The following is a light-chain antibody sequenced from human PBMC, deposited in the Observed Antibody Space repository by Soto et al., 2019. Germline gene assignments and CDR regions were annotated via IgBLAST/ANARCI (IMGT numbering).Light chain of an antibody. V-gene: IGKV3D-15*01. CDR2: DAS. CDR1: QSISRT. Sequence: EIFLTQSPDTLSVSRWEIATLSRRASQSISRTLAWYQLKSGQPPRLLIYDASTRATGFPARFSGSGSGTEFTLTISSLQSEDFAVYYCQQYNNWPLTFGGGTKVDI. J-gene: IGKJ4*01. CDR3: QQYNNWPLT.